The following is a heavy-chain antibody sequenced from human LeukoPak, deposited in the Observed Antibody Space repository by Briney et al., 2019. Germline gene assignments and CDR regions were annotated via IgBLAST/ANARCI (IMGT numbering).Heavy chain of an antibody. V-gene: IGHV4-30-2*01. Sequence: SETLSLTCAVSGGSISSGGYSWSWIRQPPGKGLEWIGYIYHSGSTYYNPSLKSRVTISVDRSKNQFSLKLSSVTAAGTAVYYCARAGDGMDVWGQGTTVTVSS. CDR3: ARAGDGMDV. CDR1: GGSISSGGYS. J-gene: IGHJ6*02. CDR2: IYHSGST.